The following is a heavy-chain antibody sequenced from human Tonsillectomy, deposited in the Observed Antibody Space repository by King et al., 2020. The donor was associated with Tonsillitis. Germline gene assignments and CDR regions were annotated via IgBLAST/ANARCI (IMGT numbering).Heavy chain of an antibody. Sequence: QLVQSGGGLVQPGRSLRLSCTASGFTFGDYAMTWFRQAPGKGLEWVGFIRSKAYGGTTEYAASVKGRFTISGDDSKSIAYLQMNSLKTEDTAVYYCTRASYHSGSYYLFYYYYGMDVWGQGTTVTVSS. V-gene: IGHV3-49*03. J-gene: IGHJ6*02. CDR3: TRASYHSGSYYLFYYYYGMDV. CDR1: GFTFGDYA. CDR2: IRSKAYGGTT. D-gene: IGHD3-10*01.